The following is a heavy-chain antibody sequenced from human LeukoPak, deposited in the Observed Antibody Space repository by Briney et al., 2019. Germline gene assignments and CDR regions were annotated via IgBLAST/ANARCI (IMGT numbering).Heavy chain of an antibody. CDR2: IYYSGST. Sequence: PSETLFLTCTVSGGSISSYYWSWIRQPPGKGLEWIGYIYYSGSTNYNPSLKSRVTISVDTSKNQFSLKLSSVTAADTAVYYCARELANWFDPWGQGTLVTVSS. CDR3: ARELANWFDP. J-gene: IGHJ5*02. V-gene: IGHV4-59*01. D-gene: IGHD1-1*01. CDR1: GGSISSYY.